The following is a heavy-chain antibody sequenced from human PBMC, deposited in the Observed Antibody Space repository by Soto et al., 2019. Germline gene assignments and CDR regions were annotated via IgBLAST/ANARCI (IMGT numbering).Heavy chain of an antibody. CDR3: TREPGPHYEDSSGYFFGGGIDY. CDR1: GFTFSGSA. CDR2: IRSKANIYST. D-gene: IGHD3-22*01. Sequence: EVQLVESGGGLVQPGGSLKLSCAASGFTFSGSAMHWVRQASGKGLEWVGRIRSKANIYSTAYAASVKGRFTISRDDSMYTAYLQTNSLKTEDTAVYYCTREPGPHYEDSSGYFFGGGIDYWGQGTLVTVSS. J-gene: IGHJ4*02. V-gene: IGHV3-73*01.